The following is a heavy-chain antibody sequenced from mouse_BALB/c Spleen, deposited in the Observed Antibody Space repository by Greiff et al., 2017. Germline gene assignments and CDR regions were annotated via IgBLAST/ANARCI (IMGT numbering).Heavy chain of an antibody. D-gene: IGHD4-1*02. CDR2: ISSGSSTI. V-gene: IGHV5-17*02. CDR3: ARSGSTGTYYAMDY. J-gene: IGHJ4*01. CDR1: GFTFSSFG. Sequence: EVKLVESGGGLVQPGGSRKLSCAASGFTFSSFGMHWVRQAPEKGLEWVAYISSGSSTIYYADTVKGRFTISRDNPKNTLFLQMTSLRSEDTAMYYCARSGSTGTYYAMDYWGQGTSVTVSS.